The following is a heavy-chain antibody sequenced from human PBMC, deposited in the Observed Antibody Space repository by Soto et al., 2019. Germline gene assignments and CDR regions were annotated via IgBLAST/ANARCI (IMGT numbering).Heavy chain of an antibody. CDR1: GFTFSDYY. Sequence: GGSLRLSCAASGFTFSDYYMTWLRQAPGKGPECISYISFGSSFTNYADSVEGRFTISRDNAKNTLYLQMNSLRVEDTAVYYCAVGLSRRILNYLHPWGQRVLVTVSS. CDR2: ISFGSSFT. CDR3: AVGLSRRILNYLHP. D-gene: IGHD2-15*01. J-gene: IGHJ5*02. V-gene: IGHV3-11*06.